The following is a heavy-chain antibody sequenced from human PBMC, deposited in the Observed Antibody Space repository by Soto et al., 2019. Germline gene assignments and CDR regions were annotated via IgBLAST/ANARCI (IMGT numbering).Heavy chain of an antibody. Sequence: EVQLLESGGGVVQPGGSLRLSCVASGFTFSTCGMSWVRQAPGKGLEWVSAISGSGGSTYYAESVKGRFTISRDNSKNTLYLQMNSLRAEDTATYYCAKERGVRIVDTLDVWGQGTTVIVSS. D-gene: IGHD2-15*01. J-gene: IGHJ6*02. CDR1: GFTFSTCG. CDR3: AKERGVRIVDTLDV. CDR2: ISGSGGST. V-gene: IGHV3-23*01.